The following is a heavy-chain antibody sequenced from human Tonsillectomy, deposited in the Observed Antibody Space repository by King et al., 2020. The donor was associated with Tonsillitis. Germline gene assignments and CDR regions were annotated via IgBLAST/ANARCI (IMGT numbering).Heavy chain of an antibody. CDR1: GFTFSSYG. J-gene: IGHJ3*02. CDR2: ISYDGSNK. Sequence: VQLVESGGGVVQPGRSLRLSCAASGFTFSSYGMHWVRQAPGKGLEWVAVISYDGSNKYYADSVKGRFTISRDNSKNTLYLQMNSLRAEDTAVYYCARDPHSGWYGDIWGPGTMVTVSS. CDR3: ARDPHSGWYGDI. D-gene: IGHD6-19*01. V-gene: IGHV3-33*05.